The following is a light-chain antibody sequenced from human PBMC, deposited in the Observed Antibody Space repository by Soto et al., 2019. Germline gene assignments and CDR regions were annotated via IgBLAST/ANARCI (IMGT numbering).Light chain of an antibody. CDR2: GAS. Sequence: EVVLTLSPGTLSLSPCERATLSCSASQSISDTLAWYQQKPGQAPRLLIYGASTRATGIPARFSGSGSGTDFTLTISSLEPEDCAIYYCQQRQYWPPITFGQGTRLEI. CDR3: QQRQYWPPIT. CDR1: QSISDT. V-gene: IGKV3-11*01. J-gene: IGKJ5*01.